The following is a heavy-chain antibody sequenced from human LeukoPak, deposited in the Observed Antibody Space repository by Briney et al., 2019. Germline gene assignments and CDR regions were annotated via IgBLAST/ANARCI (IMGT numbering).Heavy chain of an antibody. D-gene: IGHD3-10*01. Sequence: GASVKVSCKASGYTFTSYDINWVRQATGQGLEWMGWMNPNSGNTGYAQKFQGRVTITRNTSISTAYMELSSLRSEDTAVCYCARGMKKVRGVIITKYYYYYMDVWGKGTTVTVSS. J-gene: IGHJ6*03. CDR3: ARGMKKVRGVIITKYYYYYMDV. CDR2: MNPNSGNT. CDR1: GYTFTSYD. V-gene: IGHV1-8*03.